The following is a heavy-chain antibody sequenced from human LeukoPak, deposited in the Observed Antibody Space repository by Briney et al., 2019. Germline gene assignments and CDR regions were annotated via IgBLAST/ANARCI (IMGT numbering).Heavy chain of an antibody. CDR2: IYGNGST. CDR1: DGSISSYY. J-gene: IGHJ4*02. V-gene: IGHV4-4*07. CDR3: ARQPSSYWYFDY. Sequence: PSETLSLTCTVSDGSISSYYWSWIRQPAGKGLEWIGRIYGNGSTNYNPSLKSRVTMSLDTSRNQFSLKLSAVTAADTAIYYCARQPSSYWYFDYWGQGILVTVSS. D-gene: IGHD6-19*01.